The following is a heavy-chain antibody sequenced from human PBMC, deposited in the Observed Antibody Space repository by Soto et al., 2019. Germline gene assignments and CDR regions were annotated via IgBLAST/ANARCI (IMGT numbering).Heavy chain of an antibody. Sequence: QVQLVQSGAEVKKPGASVKVSCKASGYTFTSYAMHWVRQAPGQRLEWMGWINAGNGNTKYSQMFQGRVTITRDTSASTAYMEVSSLRSEDTAVYYCARDSTGYSSSRLYYYYYFMDVWGKGTTVTVSS. CDR2: INAGNGNT. CDR1: GYTFTSYA. CDR3: ARDSTGYSSSRLYYYYYFMDV. V-gene: IGHV1-3*01. J-gene: IGHJ6*03. D-gene: IGHD6-13*01.